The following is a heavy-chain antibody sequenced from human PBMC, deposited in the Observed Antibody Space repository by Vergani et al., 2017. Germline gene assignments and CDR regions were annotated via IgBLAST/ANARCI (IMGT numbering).Heavy chain of an antibody. CDR3: TKRGDYGDYSGS. CDR1: GFTFSSYA. V-gene: IGHV3-30*02. CDR2: LRSEGNE. J-gene: IGHJ4*02. D-gene: IGHD3-16*01. Sequence: VQLLESGGGLVQPGGSLRLSCAASGFTFSSYAMSWVRQAPGKGLEWVAFLRSEGNEYYADSVKGRFTISRDNSKNTLYLQMRSLRTEDTAVYYCTKRGDYGDYSGSWGQGTLVTVSS.